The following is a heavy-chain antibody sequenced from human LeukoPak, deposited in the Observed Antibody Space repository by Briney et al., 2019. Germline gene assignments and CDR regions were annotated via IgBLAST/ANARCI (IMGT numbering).Heavy chain of an antibody. D-gene: IGHD5-18*01. J-gene: IGHJ3*02. CDR2: ISGSGGST. V-gene: IGHV3-23*01. Sequence: GGSLRLSCAASGVTFSSYAINWVRQAPGKGLEWVSIISGSGGSTYYADSVKGRFTISRDNSKNTLYLQMNSLRAEDTAVYYCAKVDTAMVIRRAFDIWGQGTMVTVSS. CDR3: AKVDTAMVIRRAFDI. CDR1: GVTFSSYA.